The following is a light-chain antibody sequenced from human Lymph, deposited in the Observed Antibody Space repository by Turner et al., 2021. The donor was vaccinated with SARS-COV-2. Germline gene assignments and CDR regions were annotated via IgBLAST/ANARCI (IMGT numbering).Light chain of an antibody. Sequence: DIVMSQSPSSLAVSVGEKVTMSCKSSQSLLYSGNQKNYLAWYQQKPGQSAKLLIYWASTREAGVPDRFTGSGSGTDFTLTISSVKAEDLAVYYCQQYYSYPRTFGGGSKLEIK. CDR2: WAS. CDR3: QQYYSYPRT. J-gene: IGKJ4*02. V-gene: IGKV4-1*01. CDR1: QSLLYSGNQKNY.